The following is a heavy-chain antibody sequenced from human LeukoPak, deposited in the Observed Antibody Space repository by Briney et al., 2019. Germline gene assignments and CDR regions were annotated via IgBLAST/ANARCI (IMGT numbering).Heavy chain of an antibody. CDR3: ARFKVTVTSIP. D-gene: IGHD4-11*01. Sequence: GGSLRLSCAPSGFTFSDYWMHSVRQAPGKGLVCVSRINPDGSSASYADSVKGRFTISRDNAKNTLYLQMNSLRAEDTAVYYCARFKVTVTSIPWGQGTLVTVS. J-gene: IGHJ5*02. CDR1: GFTFSDYW. V-gene: IGHV3-74*01. CDR2: INPDGSSA.